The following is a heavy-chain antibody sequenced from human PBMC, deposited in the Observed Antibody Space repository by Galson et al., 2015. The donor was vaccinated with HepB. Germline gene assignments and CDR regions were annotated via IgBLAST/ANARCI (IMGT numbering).Heavy chain of an antibody. J-gene: IGHJ6*02. CDR2: INHSGST. Sequence: ETLSLTCAVYGGSFSDYFWGWIRQPPGKGLEWIGEINHSGSTNYNPSLKSRVTISVDMSKNQFSLELRFVTAADTAVYYCARGRCSSTSCLSREYYYHTMDVWGQGTTVTVSS. CDR3: ARGRCSSTSCLSREYYYHTMDV. V-gene: IGHV4-34*01. D-gene: IGHD2-2*01. CDR1: GGSFSDYF.